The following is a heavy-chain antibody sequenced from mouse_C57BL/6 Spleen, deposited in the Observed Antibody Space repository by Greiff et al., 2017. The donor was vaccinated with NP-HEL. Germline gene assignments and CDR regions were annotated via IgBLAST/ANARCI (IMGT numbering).Heavy chain of an antibody. Sequence: EVQRVESGGGLVKPGGSLKLSCAASGFTFSDYGMHWVRQAPEKGLEWVAYISSGSSTIYYADTVKGRFTISRDNAKNTLFLQMTSLSSEDTAMYYCARRDYYGSSGYWYFDVWGTGTTVTVSS. CDR1: GFTFSDYG. J-gene: IGHJ1*03. D-gene: IGHD1-1*01. CDR2: ISSGSSTI. CDR3: ARRDYYGSSGYWYFDV. V-gene: IGHV5-17*01.